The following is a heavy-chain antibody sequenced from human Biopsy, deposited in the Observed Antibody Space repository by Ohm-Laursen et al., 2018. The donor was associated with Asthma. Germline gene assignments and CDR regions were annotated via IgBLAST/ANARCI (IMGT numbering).Heavy chain of an antibody. J-gene: IGHJ4*02. CDR3: ARVKDGYNFDY. CDR1: GGSISSGGYS. D-gene: IGHD5-24*01. V-gene: IGHV4-30-2*01. Sequence: SQTLSLTCSVSGGSISSGGYSWSWIRKPPGKGLEWIGYIYHSGSSYYNPSIKSRVSILVDRSKNHFSLKLSSVTAADTAVYYCARVKDGYNFDYWGQGTLVTVSS. CDR2: IYHSGSS.